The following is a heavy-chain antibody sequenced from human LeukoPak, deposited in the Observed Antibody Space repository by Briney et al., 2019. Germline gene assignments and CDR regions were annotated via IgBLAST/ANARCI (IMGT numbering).Heavy chain of an antibody. V-gene: IGHV3-30*07. D-gene: IGHD3-10*01. CDR1: GFTFSSYA. J-gene: IGHJ4*02. Sequence: PGGSLRLSCAASGFTFSSYAMHWVRQAPGKGLEWVAVISYDGSNKYYADSVKGRFTISRDNSKNTLYLQMNSLRAEDTAVYYCAKPITMVRGVQPDYWGQGTLVTVSS. CDR2: ISYDGSNK. CDR3: AKPITMVRGVQPDY.